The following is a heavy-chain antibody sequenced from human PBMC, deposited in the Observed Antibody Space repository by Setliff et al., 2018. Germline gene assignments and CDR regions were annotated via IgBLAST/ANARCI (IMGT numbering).Heavy chain of an antibody. CDR3: ASALATPYGGFQRALDY. V-gene: IGHV3-30*02. D-gene: IGHD2-8*01. CDR2: IRYDGSNK. CDR1: GFTFSKYG. Sequence: PGGSLRLSCAASGFTFSKYGTYWVRQAPGKGLEWVAFIRYDGSNKYYADSVKGRFTISRDNSKNTLYLQMNSLTAEDTAIYYCASALATPYGGFQRALDYWGRGTLVTVSS. J-gene: IGHJ4*02.